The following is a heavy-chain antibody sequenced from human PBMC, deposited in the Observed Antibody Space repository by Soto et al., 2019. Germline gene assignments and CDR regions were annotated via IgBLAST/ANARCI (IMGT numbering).Heavy chain of an antibody. V-gene: IGHV1-18*01. CDR2: ISAYNGNT. CDR3: ARVSCSSNSCYSYYGMDV. J-gene: IGHJ6*04. Sequence: ASVKVSCKASGYTFTSYGISWVRQAPGPGLEWMGWISAYNGNTSYAQKLQGRVTMTTDTSTSTAYMELRSLRSDDPAVYYCARVSCSSNSCYSYYGMDVWGKGTTVTVSS. D-gene: IGHD2-2*01. CDR1: GYTFTSYG.